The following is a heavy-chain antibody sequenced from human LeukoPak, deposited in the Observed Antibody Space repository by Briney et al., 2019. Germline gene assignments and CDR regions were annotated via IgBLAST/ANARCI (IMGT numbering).Heavy chain of an antibody. V-gene: IGHV4-30-4*08. CDR1: GGSISSGDYY. D-gene: IGHD6-19*01. CDR3: ARGGAVAGIGYYYYVDV. Sequence: SETLSLTFTVSGGSISSGDYYGSWIRRPPGKGLEWIGYIYYSGSTYYTPSLKSRVTISVDTSKNQFSLKLSSVTAADTAVYYCARGGAVAGIGYYYYVDVWGKGTTVTVSS. CDR2: IYYSGST. J-gene: IGHJ6*03.